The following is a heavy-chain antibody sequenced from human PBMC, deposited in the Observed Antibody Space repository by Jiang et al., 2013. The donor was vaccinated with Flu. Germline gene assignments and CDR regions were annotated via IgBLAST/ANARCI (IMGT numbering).Heavy chain of an antibody. Sequence: GPGLVKPSETLSLTCTVSGGSISSYYWSWIRQPPGKGLEWIGYTYYSGSTNYNPSLKSRVTISVDTSKNQFSLKLSSVTAADTAVYYCARLMAQCSGGSCYYYYGMDVWGQGTTVTVSS. CDR2: TYYSGST. D-gene: IGHD2-15*01. CDR3: ARLMAQCSGGSCYYYYGMDV. CDR1: GGSISSYY. V-gene: IGHV4-59*08. J-gene: IGHJ6*02.